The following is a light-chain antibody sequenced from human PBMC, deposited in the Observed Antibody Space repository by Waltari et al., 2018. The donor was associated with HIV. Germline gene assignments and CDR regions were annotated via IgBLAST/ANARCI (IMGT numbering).Light chain of an antibody. CDR1: SPNIGNNY. CDR3: GTWDSSLSAGV. J-gene: IGLJ3*02. CDR2: DNN. V-gene: IGLV1-51*01. Sequence: QSVLTQPPSVSAPPGQKVTISCPGSSPNIGNNYVSWYQQLPGTAPKLLIYDNNKRPSGIPDRFSASKSDTSATLGITGLQTGDEADYYCGTWDSSLSAGVFGGGTKLTVL.